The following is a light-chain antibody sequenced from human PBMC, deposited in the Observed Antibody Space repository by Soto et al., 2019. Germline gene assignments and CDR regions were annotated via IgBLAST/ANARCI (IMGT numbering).Light chain of an antibody. CDR3: ISYKTDDTSV. CDR1: RSDIGASNS. V-gene: IGLV2-14*01. J-gene: IGLJ1*01. CDR2: EAT. Sequence: QPVLTQPASVSGSPGQSITISCAGTRSDIGASNSVSWYQHLPGRPPTLIIYEATNRPSGVSERFSGSKTGDTASLTISGLQADDEAEYFCISYKTDDTSVFGSGTKLTVL.